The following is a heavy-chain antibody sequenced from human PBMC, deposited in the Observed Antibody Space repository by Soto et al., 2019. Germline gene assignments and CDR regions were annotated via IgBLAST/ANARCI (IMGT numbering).Heavy chain of an antibody. J-gene: IGHJ5*02. CDR3: ARQMYYYDSSGYYVWFDP. CDR1: GGSISSYY. Sequence: SETLSLTCTVSGGSISSYYWSWIRQPPGKGLEWIGYIYYSGSTNYNPSLKSRVTISVDTSKNQFSLKLSSVTAADTAVYYCARQMYYYDSSGYYVWFDPWGQGTLVTVSS. CDR2: IYYSGST. V-gene: IGHV4-59*08. D-gene: IGHD3-22*01.